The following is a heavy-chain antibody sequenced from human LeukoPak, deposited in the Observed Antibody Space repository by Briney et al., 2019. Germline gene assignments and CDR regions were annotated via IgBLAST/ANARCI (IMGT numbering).Heavy chain of an antibody. J-gene: IGHJ4*02. Sequence: AGGSLRLSCAASGFTFSSCGMHWVRQAPGKGLEWVAVIWYDGSNKYYADSVEGRFTISRGNSKNTLYLQMNSLRAEDTAVYYCARGNGYSYGYLDYWGQGTLVTVSS. V-gene: IGHV3-33*08. D-gene: IGHD5-18*01. CDR1: GFTFSSCG. CDR2: IWYDGSNK. CDR3: ARGNGYSYGYLDY.